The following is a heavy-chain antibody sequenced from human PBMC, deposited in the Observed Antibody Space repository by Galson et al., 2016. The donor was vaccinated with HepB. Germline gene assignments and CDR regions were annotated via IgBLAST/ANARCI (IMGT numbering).Heavy chain of an antibody. J-gene: IGHJ4*02. CDR1: GGSISGSY. Sequence: SETLSLTCTVSGGSISGSYWTWIRQSPGLGLEWIGFIYSSGSTYYNPSLKSRVTMSVDPSNNQFSLNLNSVTAADTAVYYCARGRGYSSHWGQGTLVTVSS. V-gene: IGHV4-59*01. D-gene: IGHD5-18*01. CDR3: ARGRGYSSH. CDR2: IYSSGST.